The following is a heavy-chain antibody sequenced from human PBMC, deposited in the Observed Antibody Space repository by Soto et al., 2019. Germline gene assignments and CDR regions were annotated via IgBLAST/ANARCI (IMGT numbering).Heavy chain of an antibody. V-gene: IGHV3-21*01. CDR1: GFTFSSFS. J-gene: IGHJ4*02. CDR3: ARDAYHGVHFDY. CDR2: ISSSSSYI. Sequence: EVQLVGSGGGLVKPGGSLRLSCAASGFTFSSFSMNWVRQAPGQGLEWVSSISSSSSYIYYADSVKGRFTISRDNAKNSLYLQMNSLRAEDTAVYYCARDAYHGVHFDYWGQGTLVTVSS. D-gene: IGHD4-17*01.